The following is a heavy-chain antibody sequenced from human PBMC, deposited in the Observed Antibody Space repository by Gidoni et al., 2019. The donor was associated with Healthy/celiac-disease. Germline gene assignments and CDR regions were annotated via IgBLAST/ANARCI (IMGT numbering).Heavy chain of an antibody. CDR3: VHYGDYDFDY. CDR1: GFTFSSYA. Sequence: EVQLVDSGGGLVQPGGSRRLSCSASGFTFSSYAMHWVRQAPGKGLEYVSAISSNGGSTYYADSVKGRFTISRDNSKNTLYLQMSSLRAEDTAVYYCVHYGDYDFDYWGQGTLVTVSS. D-gene: IGHD4-17*01. V-gene: IGHV3-64D*08. CDR2: ISSNGGST. J-gene: IGHJ4*02.